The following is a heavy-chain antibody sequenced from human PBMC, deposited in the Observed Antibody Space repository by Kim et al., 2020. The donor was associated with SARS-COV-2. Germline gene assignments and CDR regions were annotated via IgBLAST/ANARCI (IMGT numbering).Heavy chain of an antibody. Sequence: GGSLRLSCTASGFTFSTYAISWVRQAPGKGLEWVSGIGGSGASPSHADSVKGRFTISRDNSKNMLYLQMNSLRAEDTAIYYCAKSLYGGLDYWGQGTLVTVSS. J-gene: IGHJ4*02. D-gene: IGHD1-26*01. V-gene: IGHV3-23*01. CDR3: AKSLYGGLDY. CDR2: IGGSGASP. CDR1: GFTFSTYA.